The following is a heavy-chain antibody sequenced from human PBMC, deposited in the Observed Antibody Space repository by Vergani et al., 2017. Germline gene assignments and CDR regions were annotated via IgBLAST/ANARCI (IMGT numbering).Heavy chain of an antibody. CDR2: IIPIMGTA. CDR3: ARLRPADY. Sequence: QVQLVQSGAEVKKPGSSVKVSCKASGGTFSSYTISWVRQAPGPGLEWMGGIIPIMGTAKYTQKFQGRVTISAAESTSTAYMELNSLRSEATAVYYCARLRPADYWGQGPLVTVSS. V-gene: IGHV1-69*01. J-gene: IGHJ4*02. D-gene: IGHD2-2*01. CDR1: GGTFSSYT.